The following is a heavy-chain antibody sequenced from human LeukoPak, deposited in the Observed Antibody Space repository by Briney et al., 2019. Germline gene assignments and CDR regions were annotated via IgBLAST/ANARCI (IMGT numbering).Heavy chain of an antibody. D-gene: IGHD3-16*01. V-gene: IGHV1-18*01. Sequence: ASVKVSCKTSGYNLRSHGITWVRQARGQGLEWMGWISGYNGDIKEAQKFQGRLTMTTETSTSTAYMELRSLRSDDTAVYYCVGFSVFGADTSPRYNSGMDVWGQGTTVTVS. J-gene: IGHJ6*02. CDR1: GYNLRSHG. CDR2: ISGYNGDI. CDR3: VGFSVFGADTSPRYNSGMDV.